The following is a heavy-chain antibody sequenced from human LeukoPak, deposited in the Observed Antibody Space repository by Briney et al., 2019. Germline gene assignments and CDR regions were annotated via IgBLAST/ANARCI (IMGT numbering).Heavy chain of an antibody. D-gene: IGHD3-10*01. V-gene: IGHV3-21*01. J-gene: IGHJ6*02. CDR1: GFTFSSYS. Sequence: PGGSLRLSCAASGFTFSSYSMNRVRQAPGKGLEWVSSISSSSIYIYYADSVKGRFTISRDNAKNSLYLQMNSLRAEDTAVYYCARVTSYYYGSGSNYGMDVWGQGATGTVSS. CDR2: ISSSSIYI. CDR3: ARVTSYYYGSGSNYGMDV.